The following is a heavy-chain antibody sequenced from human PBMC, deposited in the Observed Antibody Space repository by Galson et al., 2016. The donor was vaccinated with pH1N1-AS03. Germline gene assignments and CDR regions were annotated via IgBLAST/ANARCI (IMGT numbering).Heavy chain of an antibody. CDR1: GFTFSTYA. Sequence: SLRLSCAASGFTFSTYAMAWVRQAPGKGLEWVSATSDSGTFYTDSVKGRFTISRDDSRDTVYLQMNSLRAEDTALYYCVKGVSNSGDGGVAYWGQGTLVTVSS. CDR2: TSDSGT. J-gene: IGHJ4*02. CDR3: VKGVSNSGDGGVAY. D-gene: IGHD3-16*01. V-gene: IGHV3-23*01.